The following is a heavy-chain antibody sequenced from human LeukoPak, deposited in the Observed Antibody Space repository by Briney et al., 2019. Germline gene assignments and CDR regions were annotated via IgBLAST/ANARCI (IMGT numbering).Heavy chain of an antibody. CDR1: GFTFSNYN. V-gene: IGHV3-48*01. J-gene: IGHJ6*03. D-gene: IGHD3-10*01. CDR2: ISSSSSTI. CDR3: ARAERLDTMVRGVYYYFYYMDV. Sequence: GGSLRLSCAASGFTFSNYNMNWVRQAPGKGLEWVSYISSSSSTIYYADSVKGRFTISRDDAKNSLYLQMNSLRAEDTAVYYCARAERLDTMVRGVYYYFYYMDVWGKGPTVTVSS.